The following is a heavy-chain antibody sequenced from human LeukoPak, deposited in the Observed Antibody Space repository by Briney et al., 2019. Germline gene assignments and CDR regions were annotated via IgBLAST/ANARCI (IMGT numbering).Heavy chain of an antibody. CDR3: ARDILAYGSGPSGYFDL. Sequence: GGSLRLSCAASGFTLSTYTMNWVRQAPGKGLEWVSSISSSSSYIYYADSVKGRFTISRDNAKNSLYLQMNSLRAEDTALYYCARDILAYGSGPSGYFDLWGRGTLVTVSS. J-gene: IGHJ2*01. CDR1: GFTLSTYT. CDR2: ISSSSSYI. D-gene: IGHD3-10*01. V-gene: IGHV3-21*04.